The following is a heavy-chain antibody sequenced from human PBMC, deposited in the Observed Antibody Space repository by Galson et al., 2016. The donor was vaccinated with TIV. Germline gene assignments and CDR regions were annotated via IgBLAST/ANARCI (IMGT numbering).Heavy chain of an antibody. D-gene: IGHD1-1*01. Sequence: SLRLSCAVSGFTFSSYSMNWVRQAPGKGLEWVASISTTSNYIYYADSVKGRFTISRDNAEDSLYLQINSLRAEDTALYYCARRGNDFSYAFDIWGQGTMVTVSS. CDR3: ARRGNDFSYAFDI. V-gene: IGHV3-21*01. CDR1: GFTFSSYS. CDR2: ISTTSNYI. J-gene: IGHJ3*02.